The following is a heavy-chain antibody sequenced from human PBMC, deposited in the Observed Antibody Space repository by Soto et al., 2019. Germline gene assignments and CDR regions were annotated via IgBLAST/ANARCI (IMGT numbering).Heavy chain of an antibody. J-gene: IGHJ6*02. CDR1: GGTFSSYA. Sequence: VKVSCKASGGTFSSYAISWVRQAPGQGLEWMGGIIPIFGTANYAQKFQGRVTITADESTSTAYMELSSLRSEDTAVYYCASRIAVAGAYYYYVMDVWAQRTTVTVSS. CDR3: ASRIAVAGAYYYYVMDV. D-gene: IGHD6-19*01. V-gene: IGHV1-69*01. CDR2: IIPIFGTA.